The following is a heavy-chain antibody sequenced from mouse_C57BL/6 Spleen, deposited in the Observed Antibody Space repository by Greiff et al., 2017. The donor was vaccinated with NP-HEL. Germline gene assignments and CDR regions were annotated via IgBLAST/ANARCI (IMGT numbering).Heavy chain of an antibody. V-gene: IGHV5-9-1*02. CDR2: ISSGGDYI. CDR1: GFTFSSYA. D-gene: IGHD1-1*01. CDR3: TIIYYYGSSPPWFAY. J-gene: IGHJ3*01. Sequence: DVMLVESGEGLVKPGGSLKLSCAASGFTFSSYAMSWVRQTPEKRLEWVAYISSGGDYIYYADTVKGRFTISRDNARNTLYLQMSSLKSEDTAMYYCTIIYYYGSSPPWFAYWGQGTLVTVSA.